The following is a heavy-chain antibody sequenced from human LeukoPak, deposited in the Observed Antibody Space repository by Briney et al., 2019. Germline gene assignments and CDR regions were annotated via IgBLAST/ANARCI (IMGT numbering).Heavy chain of an antibody. J-gene: IGHJ4*02. CDR1: GFPFSKFA. CDR2: ISDDGSHK. D-gene: IGHD6-19*01. CDR3: ARDLHSSSGPDY. Sequence: GGSLRLSCAVSGFPFSKFAMHWVRQAPGKGLEWVAVISDDGSHKYFRDSVKGRFTISRDNSKNTLYLQMNSLRTDDTAVYYCARDLHSSSGPDYWGQGTLVTVSS. V-gene: IGHV3-30*04.